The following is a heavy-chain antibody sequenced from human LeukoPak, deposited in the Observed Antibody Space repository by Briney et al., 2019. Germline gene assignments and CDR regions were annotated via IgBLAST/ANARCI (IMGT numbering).Heavy chain of an antibody. Sequence: SETLSLTCTVSGGSISSSSYYWGWIRQPPGKGLEWIGSIYYSGSTYYNPSLKSRVTMSVDASKNQFSLKLSSVTAADTAVYYCARQAATVTTRTPFDIWGQGTMVTVSS. V-gene: IGHV4-39*07. J-gene: IGHJ3*02. D-gene: IGHD4-17*01. CDR2: IYYSGST. CDR3: ARQAATVTTRTPFDI. CDR1: GGSISSSSYY.